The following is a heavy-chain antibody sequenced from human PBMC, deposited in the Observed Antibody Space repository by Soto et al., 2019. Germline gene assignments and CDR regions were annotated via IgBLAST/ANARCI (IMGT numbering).Heavy chain of an antibody. V-gene: IGHV1-69*18. J-gene: IGHJ4*02. Sequence: QVHLVQSGAEVRQPGSSVRVSCKASGGTFSGAGVSWVRQAPGQGLEWMGNHIPMFGSTNYAEKFQGRLTISADAPATTAYMDLSSLRSDDTAVYYCARGDGFNYYFDYRGQGALVTVSS. CDR2: HIPMFGST. CDR1: GGTFSGAG. D-gene: IGHD1-1*01. CDR3: ARGDGFNYYFDY.